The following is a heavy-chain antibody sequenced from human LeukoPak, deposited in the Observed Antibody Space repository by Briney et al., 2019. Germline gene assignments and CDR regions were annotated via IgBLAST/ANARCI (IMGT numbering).Heavy chain of an antibody. D-gene: IGHD2-15*01. V-gene: IGHV3-7*01. J-gene: IGHJ4*02. CDR2: ISPDGSDK. CDR1: GFTFSTYW. Sequence: GGFLRLSCVASGFTFSTYWMNWVRQAPGKRLERVGTISPDGSDKYYVDSVKGRFTISRDNAKTSLYLQINSLSADDTALYFCARGIVVVVGASDHFDYWGQGTLITVSS. CDR3: ARGIVVVVGASDHFDY.